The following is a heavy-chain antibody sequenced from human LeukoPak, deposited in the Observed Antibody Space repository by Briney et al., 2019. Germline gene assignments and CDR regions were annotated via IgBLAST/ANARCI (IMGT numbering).Heavy chain of an antibody. CDR1: GFTFSHYG. CDR2: ISGSGGST. D-gene: IGHD2-21*02. CDR3: AKSHHVTAIDY. V-gene: IGHV3-23*01. J-gene: IGHJ4*02. Sequence: GGTLRLSCAASGFTFSHYGMTWARQAPGKGLEWVSAISGSGGSTYYAGSVKGRFTISRDNSKNTLYLQMNSLRADDTAVYYCAKSHHVTAIDYWGQGTLVTVSS.